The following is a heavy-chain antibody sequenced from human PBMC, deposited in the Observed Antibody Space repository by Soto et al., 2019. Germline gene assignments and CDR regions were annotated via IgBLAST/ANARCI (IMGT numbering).Heavy chain of an antibody. Sequence: PGGSLRLSCAASGFTFSSYAMHWVRQAPGKGLEWVAVISYDGSNKYYADSVKGRFTISRDNSKNTLYLQMNSLRAEDTAVYYCARDRGLAYCGGDCPDNWFDPWSQGTLVTVSS. CDR1: GFTFSSYA. D-gene: IGHD2-21*02. J-gene: IGHJ5*02. CDR3: ARDRGLAYCGGDCPDNWFDP. V-gene: IGHV3-30-3*01. CDR2: ISYDGSNK.